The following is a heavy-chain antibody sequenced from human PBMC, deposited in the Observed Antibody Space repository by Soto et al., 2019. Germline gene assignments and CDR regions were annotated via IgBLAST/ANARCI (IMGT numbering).Heavy chain of an antibody. J-gene: IGHJ6*02. V-gene: IGHV4-31*03. Sequence: QVQLQESGPGLVKPSQTLSLTCTVSGDSISGGYYWSWIRQHPGKGLEWIGYVSPCGTTYYNPSLDGRVSISGDTSKNQFSLEVPSVTAADTAVYHCARDRGGYGMDGWGQGTTVTVSS. CDR1: GDSISGGYY. CDR3: ARDRGGYGMDG. CDR2: VSPCGTT.